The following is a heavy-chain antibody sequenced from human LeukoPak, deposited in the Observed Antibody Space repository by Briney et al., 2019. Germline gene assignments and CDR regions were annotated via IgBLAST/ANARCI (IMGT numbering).Heavy chain of an antibody. D-gene: IGHD6-13*01. V-gene: IGHV4-39*01. Sequence: SETLSLTCTVSGGSISSRSYYWGWIRQPPGKGLEWYVSIYYSGITYYNPSLRRRVTISVHTSKTQFSLKLSCVTAADTAVYYCARLSGLGSSPVTNYFNDYWGQGTLVTVSS. CDR3: ARLSGLGSSPVTNYFNDY. J-gene: IGHJ4*02. CDR1: GGSISSRSYY. CDR2: IYYSGIT.